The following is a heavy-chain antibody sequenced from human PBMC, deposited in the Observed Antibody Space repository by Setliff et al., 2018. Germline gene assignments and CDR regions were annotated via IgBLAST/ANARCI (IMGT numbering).Heavy chain of an antibody. D-gene: IGHD2-8*01. CDR2: IYYSGST. CDR1: GGSISSSSYY. Sequence: SETLSLTCTVSGGSISSSSYYWGWIRQPPGKGLEWIRSIYYSGSTYYNPPLKSRVTISVDTSKNQFSLKLSSVTAADTAVYYCASSYIVLMVYAIPGPPDYWGQGTLVTVSS. CDR3: ASSYIVLMVYAIPGPPDY. J-gene: IGHJ4*02. V-gene: IGHV4-39*01.